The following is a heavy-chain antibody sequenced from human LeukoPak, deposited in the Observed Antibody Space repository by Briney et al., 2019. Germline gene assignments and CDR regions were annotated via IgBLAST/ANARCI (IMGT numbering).Heavy chain of an antibody. J-gene: IGHJ4*02. CDR3: ARSTGGGPYGDPLGFDY. D-gene: IGHD4-17*01. CDR2: IYYSGST. CDR1: GGSISSYY. V-gene: IGHV4-59*01. Sequence: SETLSLTCTVSGGSISSYYWSWIRQPPGKGLEWIGYIYYSGSTNYNPSLKSRVTISVDTSKNQFSLKLSSVTAADTAVYYCARSTGGGPYGDPLGFDYWGQGTLVTVSS.